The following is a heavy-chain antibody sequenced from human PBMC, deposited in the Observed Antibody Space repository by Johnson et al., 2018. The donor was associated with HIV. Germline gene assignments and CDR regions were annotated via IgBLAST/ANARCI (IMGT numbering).Heavy chain of an antibody. CDR2: VSYDGSER. V-gene: IGHV3-30*14. Sequence: QVQLVESGGGVVQPGRSLRLSCAASGFTFSSYAMHWVRQAPGKGLEWVAVVSYDGSERYYADSVKGRFSISRDNSKNTLYLQMNSLRAEDTAVYYCAIIWNHTFDIWGQGTMVTVSS. D-gene: IGHD1-14*01. CDR1: GFTFSSYA. CDR3: AIIWNHTFDI. J-gene: IGHJ3*02.